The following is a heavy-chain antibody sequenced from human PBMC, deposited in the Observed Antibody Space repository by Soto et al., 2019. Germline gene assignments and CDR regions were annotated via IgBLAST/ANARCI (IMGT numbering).Heavy chain of an antibody. CDR1: GFALTTSGVG. CDR2: IYWDDDK. CDR3: AHRLTRYTWNYGLFDD. J-gene: IGHJ4*02. D-gene: IGHD1-7*01. Sequence: QITLKESGPTLVKPTQTLTLTCTFSGFALTTSGVGVAWIRQPPGKALEWLALIYWDDDKRYSPSLKSRLTITKDTSKNQVVLTVTNMDPVDTATYYCAHRLTRYTWNYGLFDDWGQGTLVTVSS. V-gene: IGHV2-5*02.